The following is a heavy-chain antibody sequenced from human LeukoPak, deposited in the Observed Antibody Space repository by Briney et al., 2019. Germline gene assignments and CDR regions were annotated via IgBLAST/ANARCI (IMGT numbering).Heavy chain of an antibody. D-gene: IGHD2-2*02. CDR2: IYYSGST. CDR3: ARAAPDPSYCSSTSCCTAYDY. J-gene: IGHJ4*02. CDR1: GGSIRSDAYY. Sequence: ASETLSLTCTVAGGSIRSDAYYWSWIRQYPGKGLEWIGYIYYSGSTYYNPSLKSRVVISVDTSKNQFSLKLSSVTAADAAVYYRARAAPDPSYCSSTSCCTAYDYWGQGTLVTVSS. V-gene: IGHV4-31*03.